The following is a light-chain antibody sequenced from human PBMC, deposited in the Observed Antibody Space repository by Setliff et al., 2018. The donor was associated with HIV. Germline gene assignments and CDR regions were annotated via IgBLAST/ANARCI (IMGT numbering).Light chain of an antibody. J-gene: IGLJ3*02. Sequence: QSALTQPVSLSGSPGQSITISCTGTNTDIGAYKYVSWYQQLPGRAPKLIIYDVSSRPSGVSSRFSGSKSGNTASLTISGLHSDDEADYYCLSYTSASTWVFGGGTKVTVL. CDR3: LSYTSASTWV. CDR1: NTDIGAYKY. CDR2: DVS. V-gene: IGLV2-14*03.